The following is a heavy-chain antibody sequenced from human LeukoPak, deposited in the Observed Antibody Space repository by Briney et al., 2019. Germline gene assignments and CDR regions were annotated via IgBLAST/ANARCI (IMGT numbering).Heavy chain of an antibody. CDR1: GGSISSYY. J-gene: IGHJ4*02. CDR2: IYYSGST. V-gene: IGHV4-59*08. CDR3: ARHINWGSSDY. Sequence: PSETLSLTCTVSGGSISSYYWSWIRQPPGKGLEWIGYIYYSGSTNYNPSLKSRVTISVDTSKNQFSLKLSSVTAADTAVYYCARHINWGSSDYWGQGTLVTVSS. D-gene: IGHD7-27*01.